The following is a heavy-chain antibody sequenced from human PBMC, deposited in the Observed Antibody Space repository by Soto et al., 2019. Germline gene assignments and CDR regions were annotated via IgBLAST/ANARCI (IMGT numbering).Heavy chain of an antibody. CDR1: GFTFSSYA. J-gene: IGHJ6*02. Sequence: GGSLRLSCAASGFTFSSYAMSWVRQAPGKGLEWVSAISGSGGSTYYADSVKGRFTISRDNSKNTLYLQMNSLRAEDTAVYYCARVVSYEDYYYYGMAVWGQGTTVIVSS. CDR3: ARVVSYEDYYYYGMAV. CDR2: ISGSGGST. D-gene: IGHD5-18*01. V-gene: IGHV3-23*01.